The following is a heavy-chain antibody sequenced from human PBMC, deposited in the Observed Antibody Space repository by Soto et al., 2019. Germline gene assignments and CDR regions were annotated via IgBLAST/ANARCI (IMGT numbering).Heavy chain of an antibody. J-gene: IGHJ6*02. CDR1: GFTFSSYG. V-gene: IGHV3-30*18. Sequence: QVQLVESGGGVVQPGRSLRLSCAASGFTFSSYGMHWVRQAPGKGLEWGAVISYDGSNKYYADSVKGRFTISRDNSKNTQYLQMNSLGAEDTAVYYCAKELVDIVATSRGFISYYYYGMDVWGQGTTVTVSS. CDR2: ISYDGSNK. D-gene: IGHD5-12*01. CDR3: AKELVDIVATSRGFISYYYYGMDV.